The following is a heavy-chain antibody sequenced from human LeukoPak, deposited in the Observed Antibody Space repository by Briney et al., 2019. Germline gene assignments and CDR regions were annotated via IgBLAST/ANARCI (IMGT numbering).Heavy chain of an antibody. Sequence: SETLSLTCTVSGGSITSNYYSWIRQPPGKGLEWIGFINYSGSTDYNPSLKGRVTLSVDTSKKQFSLRLSSVTAADTAVYFCASGGERPRWLDFDYWGQGALVTVSS. CDR1: GGSITSNY. J-gene: IGHJ4*02. CDR2: INYSGST. CDR3: ASGGERPRWLDFDY. D-gene: IGHD4-17*01. V-gene: IGHV4-59*01.